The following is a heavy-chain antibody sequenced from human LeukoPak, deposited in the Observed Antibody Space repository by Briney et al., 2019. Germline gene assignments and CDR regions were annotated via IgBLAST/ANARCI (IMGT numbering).Heavy chain of an antibody. CDR2: ISSSSSTI. CDR3: ASTGVVVIEAPNDY. J-gene: IGHJ4*02. V-gene: IGHV3-48*01. CDR1: GFTFSSYL. Sequence: GGSLSLPCAASGFTFSSYLMKWVPEAPGRGREEVSYISSSSSTIYYADSVKGRFTISRDNAKNSLYLQMNSLRAKDTAVYYCASTGVVVIEAPNDYWGQGTLVTVSS. D-gene: IGHD3-22*01.